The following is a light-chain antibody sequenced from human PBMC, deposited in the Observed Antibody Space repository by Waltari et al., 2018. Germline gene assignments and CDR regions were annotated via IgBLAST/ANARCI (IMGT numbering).Light chain of an antibody. V-gene: IGLV3-19*01. CDR2: AKN. CDR1: SLRSYY. CDR3: HSRDASGVAGS. J-gene: IGLJ2*01. Sequence: SSELTQDPAVSVAMGQTVRITCQGNSLRSYYASWYQQRPGQAPILGIYAKNNRPSGVPDRLSGSSSHNTGSLTITGAQAEDEASYYCHSRDASGVAGSFGGGTKLTVL.